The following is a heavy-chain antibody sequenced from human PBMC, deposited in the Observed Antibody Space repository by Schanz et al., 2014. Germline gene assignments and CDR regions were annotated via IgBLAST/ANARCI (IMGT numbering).Heavy chain of an antibody. Sequence: QIQLVQSGPEVKKPGATVKVSCKASGYIFINSGISWVRQAPGQGLEWMGWISVYNHNKEYDQKFQRRVAMTTDTSTSTAYMALTDLRSDDTAVYYCARDRRFFDRDDLYYFDSWGQGTLVTVSS. CDR3: ARDRRFFDRDDLYYFDS. J-gene: IGHJ4*02. V-gene: IGHV1-18*01. CDR2: ISVYNHNK. D-gene: IGHD3-3*01. CDR1: GYIFINSG.